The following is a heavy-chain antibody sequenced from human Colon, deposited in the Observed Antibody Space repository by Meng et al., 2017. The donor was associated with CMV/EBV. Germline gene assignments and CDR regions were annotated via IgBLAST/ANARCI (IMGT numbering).Heavy chain of an antibody. J-gene: IGHJ4*02. CDR3: ARGTIPSGNYFWYFDH. D-gene: IGHD1-7*01. CDR1: GFTFSSYA. V-gene: IGHV3-23*01. Sequence: GGSLRLSCAASGFTFSSYAMSWVRQAPGKGLEWVSGISGSGDSRYYADSVKGRFTISRDNSENTLFLQMNKLRVEDTAVYYCARGTIPSGNYFWYFDHWGQGSLVTVSS. CDR2: ISGSGDSR.